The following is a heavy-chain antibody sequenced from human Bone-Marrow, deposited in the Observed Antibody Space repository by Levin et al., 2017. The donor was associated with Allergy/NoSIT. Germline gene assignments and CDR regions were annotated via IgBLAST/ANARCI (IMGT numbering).Heavy chain of an antibody. Sequence: GSGPTLVKPTQTLTLTCTFSGFSLSTRGMRVSWIRQPPGKALEWLARVDGDDDKRYSTSLKSRLTISKDTSRNQVVLTMTKMDPVDTAIYYCARENVFTRPGFDYWGRGTLVSVSS. CDR3: ARENVFTRPGFDY. CDR1: GFSLSTRGMR. V-gene: IGHV2-70*04. J-gene: IGHJ4*02. CDR2: VDGDDDK. D-gene: IGHD6-6*01.